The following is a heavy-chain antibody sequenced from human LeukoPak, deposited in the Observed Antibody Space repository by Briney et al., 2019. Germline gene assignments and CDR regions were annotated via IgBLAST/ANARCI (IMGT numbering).Heavy chain of an antibody. J-gene: IGHJ4*02. D-gene: IGHD2-2*01. CDR1: GCTFTGYY. CDR2: INPNSGGT. V-gene: IGHV1-2*02. CDR3: ARGVVVPAAGSSIDY. Sequence: ASVKVSCKASGCTFTGYYMHWVRQAPGQGLEWMGWINPNSGGTNYAQKFQGRVTMTRDTSISTAYMELSRLRSDDTAVYYCARGVVVPAAGSSIDYWGQGTLVTVSS.